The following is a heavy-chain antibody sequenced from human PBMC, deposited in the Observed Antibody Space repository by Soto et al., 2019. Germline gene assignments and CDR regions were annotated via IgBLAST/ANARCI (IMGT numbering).Heavy chain of an antibody. D-gene: IGHD1-20*01. CDR2: IYSGGST. J-gene: IGHJ3*02. V-gene: IGHV3-66*01. Sequence: PGGSLRLSCAASGFTVSSNYMSWVRQAPGKGLEWVSVIYSGGSTYYADSVKGRFTISRDNSKNTLYLQMNSLRAEDTAVYYCGRKLLIITGTTPVDAFNIGGQGKMVTVSS. CDR3: GRKLLIITGTTPVDAFNI. CDR1: GFTVSSNY.